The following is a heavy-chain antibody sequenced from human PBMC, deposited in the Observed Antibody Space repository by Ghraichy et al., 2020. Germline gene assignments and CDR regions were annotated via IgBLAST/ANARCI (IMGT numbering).Heavy chain of an antibody. CDR1: GGSISSYY. D-gene: IGHD3-22*01. V-gene: IGHV4-59*01. J-gene: IGHJ5*02. CDR2: IYYSGST. CDR3: ARVQYYYDSSGYYGFDP. Sequence: SETLSLTCTVSGGSISSYYWSWIRQPPGKGLEWIGYIYYSGSTNYNPSLKSRVTLSVDTSKNQFSLKLSSVTTADTAVYYCARVQYYYDSSGYYGFDPWGQGTLVTVSS.